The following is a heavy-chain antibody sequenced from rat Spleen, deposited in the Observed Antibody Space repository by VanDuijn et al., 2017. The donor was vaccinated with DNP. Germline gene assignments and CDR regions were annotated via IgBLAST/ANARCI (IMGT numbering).Heavy chain of an antibody. D-gene: IGHD1-11*01. CDR3: ATGYGGPDY. V-gene: IGHV5-27*01. J-gene: IGHJ2*01. CDR1: GFTFNNYY. CDR2: ISTSDSRT. Sequence: EVQLVESGGGLVQPGRSLKLSCAASGFTFNNYYMAWVRQAPKKGLEWVATISTSDSRTYYPDSVGGRFTISRDNAKSTLYLQMDSLRSEDTATYYCATGYGGPDYWGQGVMVTVSS.